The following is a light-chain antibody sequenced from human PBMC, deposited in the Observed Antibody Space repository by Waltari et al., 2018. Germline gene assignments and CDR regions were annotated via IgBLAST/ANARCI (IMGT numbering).Light chain of an antibody. CDR1: QSVSNNQ. J-gene: IGKJ5*01. V-gene: IGKV3-20*01. CDR2: VAF. CDR3: QQYGSSPLT. Sequence: EIVLTQSPGTLFLSPGASATPSCSASQSVSNNQLAWYQQSPGQAPRLVIYVAFARATAIPDRFSGTGSGTDFTLTISRLEPEDFAMYYCQQYGSSPLTFGQGTRLEIK.